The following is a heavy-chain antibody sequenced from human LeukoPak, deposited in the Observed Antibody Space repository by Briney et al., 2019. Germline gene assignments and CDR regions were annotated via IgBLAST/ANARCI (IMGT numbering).Heavy chain of an antibody. V-gene: IGHV1-69*04. CDR2: IIPIFGIA. CDR1: GGTFSSYA. J-gene: IGHJ4*02. D-gene: IGHD6-19*01. CDR3: AREIAGAGLGPFDY. Sequence: SVKVSCKASGGTFSSYAISWVRQAPGQGLEWMGRIIPIFGIANYAQKFQGRVTITADKSTSTAYMELSSLRSEDTAVYYCAREIAGAGLGPFDYWGQGTLVTVSS.